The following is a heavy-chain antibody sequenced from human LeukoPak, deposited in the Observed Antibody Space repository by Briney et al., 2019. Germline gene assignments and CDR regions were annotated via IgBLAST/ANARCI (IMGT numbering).Heavy chain of an antibody. V-gene: IGHV4-31*03. Sequence: SETLSLTCTVSGGSISSGGYYWSWIRQHPGKGLEWIGYIYYSGSTYYNPSLKSRVTISVDTSKNQFSLKLSSVTAADTAVYYCARELMARGETDYWGQGTLVTVSS. CDR2: IYYSGST. CDR1: GGSISSGGYY. CDR3: ARELMARGETDY. J-gene: IGHJ4*02. D-gene: IGHD3-10*01.